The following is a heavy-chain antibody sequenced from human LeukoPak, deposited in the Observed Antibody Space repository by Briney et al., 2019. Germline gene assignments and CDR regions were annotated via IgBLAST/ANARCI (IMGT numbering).Heavy chain of an antibody. J-gene: IGHJ4*02. V-gene: IGHV4-34*01. CDR1: GGSFSGYY. Sequence: PSETLSLTCAVYGGSFSGYYWSWIRQPPGKGLEWIGEINHSGSTNYNPSLKSRVTISVDTSKNQFSLKLSSVTAADTAVYYCARGPRIFGVVIIGGGSDYWGQGTLVTVSS. CDR2: INHSGST. CDR3: ARGPRIFGVVIIGGGSDY. D-gene: IGHD3-3*01.